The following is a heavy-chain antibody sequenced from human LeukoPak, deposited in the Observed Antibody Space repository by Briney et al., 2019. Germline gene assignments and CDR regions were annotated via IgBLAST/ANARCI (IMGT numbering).Heavy chain of an antibody. CDR1: GGSISSTSYY. CDR2: IYYTGST. Sequence: SETLSLTCTVSGGSISSTSYYWGWIRQPPGKGLEWIGSIYYTGSTYYNPSLNTRVTMSVDTSKNQFSLKPSSVTAADTAVYYCARQECDGGSCYSRAIWFDPWGQGTLVTVSS. J-gene: IGHJ5*02. D-gene: IGHD2-15*01. V-gene: IGHV4-39*01. CDR3: ARQECDGGSCYSRAIWFDP.